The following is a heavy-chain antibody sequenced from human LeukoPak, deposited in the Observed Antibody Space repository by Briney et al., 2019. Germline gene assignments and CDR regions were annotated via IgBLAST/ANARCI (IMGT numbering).Heavy chain of an antibody. CDR3: ARVLFNSGYDF. V-gene: IGHV1-2*02. Sequence: ASVKVSCKASGYTFTGAYMHWVRQAPGQGLEWMGLINPNSGGTQFAQKFQGRVTMTRDTSISTAYMELDRLRSDDTAVYYCARVLFNSGYDFWGQGTLVTVSS. D-gene: IGHD2-21*01. CDR1: GYTFTGAY. J-gene: IGHJ4*02. CDR2: INPNSGGT.